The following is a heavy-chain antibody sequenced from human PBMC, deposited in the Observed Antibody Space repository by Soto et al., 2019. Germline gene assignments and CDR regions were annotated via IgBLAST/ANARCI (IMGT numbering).Heavy chain of an antibody. CDR2: ISTYNGKT. CDR1: GYTFINYG. CDR3: ARDQVDCSGGSCTSYFYHMDV. V-gene: IGHV1-18*01. Sequence: QVQLVQSGGEVKEPGASVKVSCKASGYTFINYGIIWVRQAPGQGLAWVGWISTYNGKTKYAQNFQGRVTMTAATSTTTVYMDLRSLRSADTAVYYCARDQVDCSGGSCTSYFYHMDVWGKGTTVAVSS. J-gene: IGHJ6*03. D-gene: IGHD2-15*01.